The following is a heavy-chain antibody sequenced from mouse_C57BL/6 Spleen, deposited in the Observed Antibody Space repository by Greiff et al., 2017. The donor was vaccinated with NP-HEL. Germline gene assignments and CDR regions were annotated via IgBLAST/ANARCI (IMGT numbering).Heavy chain of an antibody. D-gene: IGHD3-2*02. CDR2: IDPSDSYT. CDR3: ARGGQLRLPWFAY. J-gene: IGHJ3*01. V-gene: IGHV1-69*01. Sequence: VQLQQSGAELVMPGASVKLSCKASDYTFTSYWMHWVKQRPGQGLEWIGEIDPSDSYTNYNQKFKGKSTLTVDKSSSTAYMQLSSLTSEDSAVYYCARGGQLRLPWFAYWGQGTLVTVSA. CDR1: DYTFTSYW.